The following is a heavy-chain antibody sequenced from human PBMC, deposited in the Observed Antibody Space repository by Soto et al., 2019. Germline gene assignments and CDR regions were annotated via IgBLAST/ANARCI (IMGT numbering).Heavy chain of an antibody. V-gene: IGHV4-59*01. Sequence: SETLSLTCTVSGGSISSYYWSWIRQPPGKGLEWIGYIYYIGSTNYDPSLKSRVTISVDTSKSQFSLKLSSVTAADTAVYYCATSYDFWSGYYPWGQGTLVTVSS. CDR2: IYYIGST. D-gene: IGHD3-3*01. CDR1: GGSISSYY. CDR3: ATSYDFWSGYYP. J-gene: IGHJ5*02.